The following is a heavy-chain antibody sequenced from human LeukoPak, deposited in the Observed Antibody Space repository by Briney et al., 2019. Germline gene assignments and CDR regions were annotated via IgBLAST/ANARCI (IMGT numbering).Heavy chain of an antibody. CDR2: INPNSGGT. CDR1: GYTFTGYY. D-gene: IGHD3-10*01. J-gene: IGHJ4*02. V-gene: IGHV1-2*02. Sequence: ASVKVSCKASGYTFTGYYMHWVRQAPGQGLEWMGWINPNSGGTNYAQKFQGRVTMTRDTSISIAYMELSRLRSDDTAVYYCATRPPPLYYYGSGGFDYWGQGTLVTVSS. CDR3: ATRPPPLYYYGSGGFDY.